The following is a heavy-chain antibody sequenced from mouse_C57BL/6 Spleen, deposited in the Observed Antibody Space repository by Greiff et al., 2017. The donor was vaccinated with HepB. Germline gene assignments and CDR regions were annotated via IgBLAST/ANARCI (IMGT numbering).Heavy chain of an antibody. CDR3: ALNYYGSSYGAMDY. CDR1: GFTFSDYG. D-gene: IGHD1-1*01. CDR2: ISSGSSTI. J-gene: IGHJ4*01. Sequence: DVQLVESGGGLVKPGGSLKLSCAASGFTFSDYGMHWVRQAPEKGLEWVAYISSGSSTIYYADTVKGRFTISRDNAKNTLFLQMTSLRSEDTAMYYCALNYYGSSYGAMDYWGQGTSVTVSS. V-gene: IGHV5-17*01.